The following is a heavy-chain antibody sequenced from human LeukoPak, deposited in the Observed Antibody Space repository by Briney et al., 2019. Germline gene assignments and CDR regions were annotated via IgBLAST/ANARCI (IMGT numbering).Heavy chain of an antibody. CDR3: ARGEPDYGDYLDY. CDR1: GFTFSSYG. J-gene: IGHJ4*02. V-gene: IGHV3-30*03. D-gene: IGHD4-17*01. CDR2: ISYDGSNK. Sequence: GRSLRLSCAASGFTFSSYGMHWVRQAPGKGLEWVAVISYDGSNKYYADSVKGRFTISRDNSKNTLYLQMNSLRAEDTAVYYCARGEPDYGDYLDYWGQGTLVTVSS.